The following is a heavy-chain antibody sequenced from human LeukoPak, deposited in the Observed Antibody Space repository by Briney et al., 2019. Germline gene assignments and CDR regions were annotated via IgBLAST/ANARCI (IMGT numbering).Heavy chain of an antibody. CDR1: GGSISSSNHH. Sequence: PSETLSLTCTVSGGSISSSNHHWDWIRQPPGKGLEWIGNIYYSGSTYYNPSLKSRVTISVDTSRNHFPLRLSSVTAADTAVYYDYWGQGTLVTVSS. CDR3: Y. J-gene: IGHJ4*02. V-gene: IGHV4-39*01. CDR2: IYYSGST.